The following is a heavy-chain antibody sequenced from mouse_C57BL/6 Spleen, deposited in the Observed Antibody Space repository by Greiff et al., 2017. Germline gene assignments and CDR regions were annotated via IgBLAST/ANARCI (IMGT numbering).Heavy chain of an antibody. V-gene: IGHV1-55*01. CDR3: ACTVVDAMDY. D-gene: IGHD1-1*01. CDR1: GYTFTSYW. CDR2: IYPGSGST. J-gene: IGHJ4*01. Sequence: VQLQQPGAELVKPGASVKMSCKASGYTFTSYWITWVKQRPGQGLEWLGDIYPGSGSTNYNEKFKSKATLTVDSSSSTAYIQLSSLTSEDSAVYCCACTVVDAMDYWGQGTSVTVSS.